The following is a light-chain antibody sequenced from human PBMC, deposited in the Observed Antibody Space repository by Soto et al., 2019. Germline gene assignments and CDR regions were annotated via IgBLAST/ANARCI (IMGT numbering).Light chain of an antibody. Sequence: EIVLTQSPGTLSLSPGERVTLSCRASQSVSSNYFAWYQQKPGQAPRLLIYSASSRATGIPDRFSGSGSGTDFTLTISRLEPEDFAVYYCQQYGGSPRVTFGGGTKVEIK. V-gene: IGKV3-20*01. CDR3: QQYGGSPRVT. J-gene: IGKJ4*01. CDR2: SAS. CDR1: QSVSSNY.